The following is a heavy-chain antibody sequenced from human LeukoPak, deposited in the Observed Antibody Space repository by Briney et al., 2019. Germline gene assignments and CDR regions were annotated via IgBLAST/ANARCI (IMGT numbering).Heavy chain of an antibody. D-gene: IGHD4-23*01. V-gene: IGHV4-59*01. Sequence: SETLSLTCTVSGGSISSYYWSWIRQPPGKGLEWIGYIYYSGSTNYNPSLKSRVTISVDTSKNQFSLKLSSVAAADTAVYYCARSYSSVTPDGFDYWGQGTLVTVSS. CDR1: GGSISSYY. CDR3: ARSYSSVTPDGFDY. J-gene: IGHJ4*02. CDR2: IYYSGST.